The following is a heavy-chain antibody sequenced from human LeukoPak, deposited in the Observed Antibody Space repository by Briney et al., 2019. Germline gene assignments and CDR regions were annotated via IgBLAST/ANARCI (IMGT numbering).Heavy chain of an antibody. CDR3: ASTRDVIVVVPSDC. Sequence: GGSLRLSCAASGFTFSSYWMTWVRQAPGKGLEWVANIKQDGSEKYDVDSGKGRITISRYNAKNSMYLQMNSLRATATDVYYCASTRDVIVVVPSDCWGQGTLVIVSS. J-gene: IGHJ4*02. V-gene: IGHV3-7*03. CDR2: IKQDGSEK. CDR1: GFTFSSYW. D-gene: IGHD3-22*01.